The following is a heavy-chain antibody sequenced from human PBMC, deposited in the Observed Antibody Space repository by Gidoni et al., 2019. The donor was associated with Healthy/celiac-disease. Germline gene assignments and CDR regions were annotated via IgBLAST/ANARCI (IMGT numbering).Heavy chain of an antibody. D-gene: IGHD6-13*01. J-gene: IGHJ4*02. Sequence: HVQRVVSGGGVVQRGRPIRLSSAASGFTFSSYGMHWVRQAPGKGLEWVAFIWYDGSNKYYADYGKGRFTISREDSKNTLYLRMNGLRAEDTAVYYCARGSMTAAVHWLDYWGQGTLVTVSS. CDR1: GFTFSSYG. CDR3: ARGSMTAAVHWLDY. CDR2: IWYDGSNK. V-gene: IGHV3-33*01.